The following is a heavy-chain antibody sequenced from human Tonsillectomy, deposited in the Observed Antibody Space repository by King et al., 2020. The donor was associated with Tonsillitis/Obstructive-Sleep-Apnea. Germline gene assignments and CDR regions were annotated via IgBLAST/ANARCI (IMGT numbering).Heavy chain of an antibody. CDR2: IHIYTGNP. D-gene: IGHD4-17*01. J-gene: IGHJ5*02. Sequence: QLVHSGSELKKPGASVNVSFKASGYTFNRYSFNWVRQAPGQGLELMGWIHIYTGNPTYAHGFTGRFVFSLDTSVSTAYLQISSLNAEDTAVYYCARVEYGENWFDPWGQGTLVTVSS. V-gene: IGHV7-4-1*02. CDR1: GYTFNRYS. CDR3: ARVEYGENWFDP.